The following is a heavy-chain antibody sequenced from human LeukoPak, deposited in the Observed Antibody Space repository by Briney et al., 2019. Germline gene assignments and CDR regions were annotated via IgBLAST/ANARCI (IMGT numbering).Heavy chain of an antibody. J-gene: IGHJ3*02. V-gene: IGHV3-21*01. CDR1: GFTFSSYS. D-gene: IGHD2-2*01. CDR2: ISSSSSYI. CDR3: ARDSTSLGYAFDI. Sequence: GGSLRLSCAASGFTFSSYSMNWVRQAPGKGLEWFSSISSSSSYIYYADSVKGRFTISRDNAKNSLYLQMNSLRAEDTAVYYCARDSTSLGYAFDIWGQGTMVTVSS.